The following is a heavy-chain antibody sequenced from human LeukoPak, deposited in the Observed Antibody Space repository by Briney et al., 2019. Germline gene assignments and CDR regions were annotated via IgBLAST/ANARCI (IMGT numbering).Heavy chain of an antibody. J-gene: IGHJ4*02. V-gene: IGHV4-31*03. CDR2: IYYSGST. CDR3: ARRIHGGVSA. Sequence: PSQTLSLTCTVSGGSISSGGYYWSWIRQHPGKGLEWIGYIYYSGSTYYNPSLKSRVTISVDSSKNQFSLKLSSVTAADTAVYYCARRIHGGVSAWGQGTLVTVSS. CDR1: GGSISSGGYY. D-gene: IGHD3-16*01.